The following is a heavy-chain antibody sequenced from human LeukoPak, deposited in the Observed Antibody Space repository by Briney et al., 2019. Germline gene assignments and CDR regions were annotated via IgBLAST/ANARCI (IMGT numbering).Heavy chain of an antibody. CDR3: ARASTVTTWSAAELRLDY. V-gene: IGHV4-59*01. D-gene: IGHD4-17*01. CDR2: IYYSGST. Sequence: SETLSLTCTVSGGSISSYYWSWIRQPPGKGLEWIGYIYYSGSTNYNPSLKSRVTISLDTSKNQFSLKLSSVTAADTAVYYCARASTVTTWSAAELRLDYWGQRTLVTVSS. CDR1: GGSISSYY. J-gene: IGHJ4*02.